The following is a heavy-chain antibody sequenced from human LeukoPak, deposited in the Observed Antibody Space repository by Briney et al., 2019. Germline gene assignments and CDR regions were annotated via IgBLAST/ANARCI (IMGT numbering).Heavy chain of an antibody. CDR2: IIPIFGTA. V-gene: IGHV1-69*05. CDR1: GGTFSSYA. Sequence: ASVKVSCKASGGTFSSYAISWVRQAPGQGLEWMGGIIPIFGTANYAQKFQGRVTITTDESTSTAYMELSSLRAEDTAVYYCAKDDTENRYSGSCFDYWGQGTLVTVSS. J-gene: IGHJ4*02. CDR3: AKDDTENRYSGSCFDY. D-gene: IGHD1-26*01.